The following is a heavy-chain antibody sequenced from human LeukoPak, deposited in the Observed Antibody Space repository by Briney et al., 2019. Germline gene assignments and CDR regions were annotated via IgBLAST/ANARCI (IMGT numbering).Heavy chain of an antibody. CDR1: GYTFTIYS. J-gene: IGHJ4*02. CDR3: ASLEDSSGYYHDY. V-gene: IGHV7-4-1*02. Sequence: ASVTVSCKASGYTFTIYSMNWVRQAPGQGLEWMGWINTNTGNPTYAQDFTGRFVFSLDTSVSTAYLQISSLKAEDTAVYYCASLEDSSGYYHDYWGQGTLVTVSS. D-gene: IGHD3-22*01. CDR2: INTNTGNP.